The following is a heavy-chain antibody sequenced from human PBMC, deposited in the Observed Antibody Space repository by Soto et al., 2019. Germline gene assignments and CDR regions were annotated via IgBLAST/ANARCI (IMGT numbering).Heavy chain of an antibody. Sequence: QITLKESGPPLVKPTLTLTLTCTFSGFSFSINGVAVGWIRQPPGQALEWLALIYWDDDQRYNPSLKNRLTITKDTSRNPVVLTMTNMDPVDTATYYCAHKRDVSRGFKSWGQGTLVTVSS. J-gene: IGHJ5*01. CDR2: IYWDDDQ. CDR3: AHKRDVSRGFKS. CDR1: GFSFSINGVA. V-gene: IGHV2-5*02.